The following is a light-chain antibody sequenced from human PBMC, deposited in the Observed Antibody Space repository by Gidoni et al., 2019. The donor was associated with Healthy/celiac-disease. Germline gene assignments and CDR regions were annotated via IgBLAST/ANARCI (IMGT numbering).Light chain of an antibody. CDR2: AAS. Sequence: DIQMTQSPSSLSASVGDRVTITCRASQSISSYLNWYQQKPGKAPKLLINAASSLQSGVPSRFSGSRSGTDFTLTISSLQPEDFATYYCQQSYSTPPFTFGPGTKVDIK. J-gene: IGKJ3*01. CDR3: QQSYSTPPFT. CDR1: QSISSY. V-gene: IGKV1-39*01.